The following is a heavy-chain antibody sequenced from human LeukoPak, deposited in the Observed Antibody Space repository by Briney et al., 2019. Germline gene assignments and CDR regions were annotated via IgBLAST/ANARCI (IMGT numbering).Heavy chain of an antibody. CDR3: ARVYCSGGSCYLCYFDY. D-gene: IGHD2-15*01. J-gene: IGHJ4*02. Sequence: SETLSLTCTVSGGSISGHYWTWMRQPPGKGLEWIGYIYYSGSTNYNPSLKSRVTISVDTSKNQFSLKLSSVTAADTAVYYCARVYCSGGSCYLCYFDYWGQGTLVTVSS. CDR1: GGSISGHY. CDR2: IYYSGST. V-gene: IGHV4-59*11.